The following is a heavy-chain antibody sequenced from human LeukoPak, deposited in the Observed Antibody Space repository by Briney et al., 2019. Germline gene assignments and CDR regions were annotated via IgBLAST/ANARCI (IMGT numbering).Heavy chain of an antibody. CDR3: AKDSYVSGRPLHTFDV. V-gene: IGHV3-23*01. J-gene: IGHJ3*01. CDR1: GFXFAIHA. D-gene: IGHD3-10*01. Sequence: VGSLRLSCAASGFXFAIHAITWVRQAPGKGLEWLSRMSGDGASTHYAESVKGQFTISRDNSQNTLFLQMNSLRVEDTAIYYCAKDSYVSGRPLHTFDVWGQGTMVTVSS. CDR2: MSGDGAST.